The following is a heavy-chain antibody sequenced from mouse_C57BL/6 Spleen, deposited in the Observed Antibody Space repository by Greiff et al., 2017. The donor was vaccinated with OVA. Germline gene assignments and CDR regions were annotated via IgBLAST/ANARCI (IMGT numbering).Heavy chain of an antibody. CDR3: ARRGRYYGSSYDYAMDY. Sequence: VQLQQPGAELVMPGASVQLSCKASGYTFTSYWMHWVKQRPGQGLEWIGEIDPSDSYTKSNQKFKGKSTLTVDNSSSQAYMQLSSLTSEDSAVYYCARRGRYYGSSYDYAMDYWGQGTSVTVSS. D-gene: IGHD1-1*01. CDR2: IDPSDSYT. CDR1: GYTFTSYW. J-gene: IGHJ4*01. V-gene: IGHV1-69*01.